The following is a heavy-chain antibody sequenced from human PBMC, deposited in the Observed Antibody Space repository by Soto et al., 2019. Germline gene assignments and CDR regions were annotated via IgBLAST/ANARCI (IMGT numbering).Heavy chain of an antibody. CDR2: MNPNSGNT. D-gene: IGHD3-22*01. CDR3: ARGSGYYYKNAFDI. Sequence: ASVQVYCKSSGYTFTSYETNWVRQATGQGLEWMGWMNPNSGNTGYAQKFQGRVTMTRNTSISTAYMELSSLRSEDTAVYYCARGSGYYYKNAFDIWGQGTMVTVS. V-gene: IGHV1-8*01. J-gene: IGHJ3*02. CDR1: GYTFTSYE.